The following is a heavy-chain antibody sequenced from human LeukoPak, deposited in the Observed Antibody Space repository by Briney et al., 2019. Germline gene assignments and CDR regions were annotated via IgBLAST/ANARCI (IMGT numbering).Heavy chain of an antibody. CDR3: GGTYDIMSDYYFDY. J-gene: IGHJ4*02. D-gene: IGHD3-9*01. CDR1: GFPFSIHG. CDR2: ISHDGNSK. V-gene: IGHV3-30*03. Sequence: EPGGSLRLSCAASGFPFSIHGMYWVRQAPGKGLEWVAFISHDGNSKYYPNSVRGRFTISKDNSKNTVYLQMDSLRADDTAVYYCGGTYDIMSDYYFDYWGQGTLVTVSS.